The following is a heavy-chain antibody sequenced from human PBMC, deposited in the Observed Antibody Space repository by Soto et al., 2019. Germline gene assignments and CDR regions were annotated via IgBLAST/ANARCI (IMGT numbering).Heavy chain of an antibody. CDR1: GGSISSGDYY. CDR3: ARDLAGMDV. CDR2: IYYSGST. J-gene: IGHJ6*02. Sequence: QVQLQESGPGLVKPSQTLSLTCTVSGGSISSGDYYWSWIRQPPGKGLEWIGYIYYSGSTYYNPSLXXRXTXXVDTSKNQFSLKLSSVTAADAAVYYCARDLAGMDVWGQGTTVTVSS. V-gene: IGHV4-30-4*01.